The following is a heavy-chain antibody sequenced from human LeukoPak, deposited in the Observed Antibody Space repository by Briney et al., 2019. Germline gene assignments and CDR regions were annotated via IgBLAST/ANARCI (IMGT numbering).Heavy chain of an antibody. CDR1: GYTFTDYY. CDR2: INPNGGGT. D-gene: IGHD4/OR15-4a*01. V-gene: IGHV1-2*06. Sequence: ASVKVSCKASGYTFTDYYIHWVRQAPGQGLEWMGQINPNGGGTNYAQKFQGRVTMTRDTSTTTTYMDLSSLTSDDTAVYYCARGTPIGKQVLYYWGQGTLVTVSS. J-gene: IGHJ4*02. CDR3: ARGTPIGKQVLYY.